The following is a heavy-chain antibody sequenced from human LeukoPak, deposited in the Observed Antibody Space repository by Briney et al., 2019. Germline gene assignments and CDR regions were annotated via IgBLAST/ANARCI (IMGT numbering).Heavy chain of an antibody. CDR3: ARDPEGVTPLDY. V-gene: IGHV1-18*01. CDR2: ISALNGNT. CDR1: GYIFTIYG. D-gene: IGHD3-10*01. J-gene: IGHJ4*02. Sequence: ASVNVSCAASGYIFTIYGFAWVRQAPGQGLEWMGWISALNGNTNYAQKFQGRVTMTTDTSTSTAYMELRSLTSDDTAMYYCARDPEGVTPLDYWGQGTLVTVSS.